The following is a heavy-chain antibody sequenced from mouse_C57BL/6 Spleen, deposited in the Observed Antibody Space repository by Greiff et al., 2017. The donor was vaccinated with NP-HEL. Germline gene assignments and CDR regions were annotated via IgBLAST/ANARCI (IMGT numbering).Heavy chain of an antibody. CDR3: AGTWGYAMDY. V-gene: IGHV1-82*01. CDR1: GYAFSSSW. CDR2: IYPGDGDT. J-gene: IGHJ4*01. Sequence: QVQLQQSGPELVKPGASVKISCKASGYAFSSSWMNWVKQRPGKGLEWIGRIYPGDGDTNYNGKFKGKATLTADKSSSTAYMQLSSLTSEDSAVYFCAGTWGYAMDYWGQGTSVTVSS. D-gene: IGHD3-3*01.